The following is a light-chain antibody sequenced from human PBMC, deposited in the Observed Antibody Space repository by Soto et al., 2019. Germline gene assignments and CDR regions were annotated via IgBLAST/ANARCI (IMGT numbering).Light chain of an antibody. Sequence: EIVLTQSPATLSLSPGERATLSCRASQSISSNLAWYQQKPGQAPRLLIYGASTRATGIPARFSGSGSGTDFTLTISCLQSEDFATYYCQQYYSFPSFGGGTKVDIK. CDR2: GAS. CDR1: QSISSN. V-gene: IGKV3-15*01. J-gene: IGKJ4*01. CDR3: QQYYSFPS.